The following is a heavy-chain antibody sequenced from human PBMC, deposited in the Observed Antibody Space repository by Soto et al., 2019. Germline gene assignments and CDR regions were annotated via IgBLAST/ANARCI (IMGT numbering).Heavy chain of an antibody. CDR1: GFTFSRYA. J-gene: IGHJ6*02. CDR2: IKQAGSEK. V-gene: IGHV3-7*03. CDR3: AREGRYSSPTNYYYYGMDV. D-gene: IGHD6-13*01. Sequence: GGSLRLSCAASGFTFSRYAMSWVRQAPGKGLAWVASIKQAGSEKYYVDSVKGRFTISRDNAKNSLYLQMNSLRAEDTAVYYCAREGRYSSPTNYYYYGMDVWGQGTTVTVSS.